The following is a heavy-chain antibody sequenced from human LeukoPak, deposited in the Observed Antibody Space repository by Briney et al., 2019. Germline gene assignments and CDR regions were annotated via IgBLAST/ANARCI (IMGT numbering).Heavy chain of an antibody. Sequence: SETLSLTCTVSGYSISSGYYWGWIRQPPGKGLEWIGSIYHSGSTYYNPSLKSRVTISVDTSKNQFSLKLSSVTAADTVVYYCAREYVEENYFDYWGQGTLVTVSS. D-gene: IGHD5-24*01. CDR3: AREYVEENYFDY. CDR1: GYSISSGYY. V-gene: IGHV4-38-2*02. CDR2: IYHSGST. J-gene: IGHJ4*02.